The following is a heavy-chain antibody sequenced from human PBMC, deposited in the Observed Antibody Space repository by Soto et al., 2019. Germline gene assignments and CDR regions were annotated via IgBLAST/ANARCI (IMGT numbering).Heavy chain of an antibody. Sequence: QVRLVQSGAEVKKPGASVKVSCKASGYIFTNYYIHWVRQAPGQGLEWMARINPNGGSTNCAQEVQGRITLTRDTSTSTVAMDLSSLTSEDTSVYYCARGLYAGEQWGQGTLVTVSS. V-gene: IGHV1-46*01. CDR3: ARGLYAGEQ. CDR1: GYIFTNYY. CDR2: INPNGGST. J-gene: IGHJ4*02. D-gene: IGHD2-2*01.